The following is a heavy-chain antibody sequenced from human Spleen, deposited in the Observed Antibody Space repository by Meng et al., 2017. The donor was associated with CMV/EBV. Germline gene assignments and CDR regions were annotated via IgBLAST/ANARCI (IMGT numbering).Heavy chain of an antibody. CDR1: GFTFSSYA. CDR2: ISGSGGST. Sequence: GESLKISCAASGFTFSSYAMSWVRQAPGKGLEWVSAISGSGGSTYYADSVKGRFTISRDNSKNTLYLQMNSLRAEDTAVYYCAKEGSSSSTLHYGMDVWGQGTTVTVSS. J-gene: IGHJ6*02. V-gene: IGHV3-23*01. D-gene: IGHD6-6*01. CDR3: AKEGSSSSTLHYGMDV.